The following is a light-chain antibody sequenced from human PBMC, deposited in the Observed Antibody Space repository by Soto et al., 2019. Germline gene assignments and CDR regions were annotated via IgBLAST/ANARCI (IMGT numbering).Light chain of an antibody. V-gene: IGKV3-11*01. CDR3: QQRRNWPRLA. Sequence: EIVLTQSPATLSLSPGERATLSCRASQSVSTYLAWYQQKPGQAPRLLIYDASNRATGIPARFTGSGSGTDFTLTISSLEPEDFGVYYCQQRRNWPRLAFGGGTKVDIK. J-gene: IGKJ4*01. CDR2: DAS. CDR1: QSVSTY.